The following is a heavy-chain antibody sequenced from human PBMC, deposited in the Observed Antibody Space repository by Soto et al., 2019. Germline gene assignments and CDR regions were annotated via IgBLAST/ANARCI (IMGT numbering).Heavy chain of an antibody. V-gene: IGHV4-59*01. D-gene: IGHD3-22*01. CDR1: GGSISSYY. CDR2: IYYSGST. CDR3: ARDSDSSGYYGYFQH. Sequence: SETLSLTCTVSGGSISSYYWSWIRQPPGKGLEWIGYIYYSGSTNYNPSLKSRVTISVDTSKNQFSLKLSSVTAADTAVYYCARDSDSSGYYGYFQHWGQGTLVTVSS. J-gene: IGHJ1*01.